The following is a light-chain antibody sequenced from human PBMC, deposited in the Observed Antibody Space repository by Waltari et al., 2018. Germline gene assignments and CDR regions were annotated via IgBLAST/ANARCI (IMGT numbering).Light chain of an antibody. Sequence: EIVLTQSPGNLSLSPGERATLSCRASQSITNDYLAWYQQKPGQAPRLLIYGASSRATGIPDRFSGSGSGTDFTLTISRLEPEDFAVYVCQQYGSSPPTFGQGTKVEIK. CDR2: GAS. J-gene: IGKJ1*01. V-gene: IGKV3-20*01. CDR3: QQYGSSPPT. CDR1: QSITNDY.